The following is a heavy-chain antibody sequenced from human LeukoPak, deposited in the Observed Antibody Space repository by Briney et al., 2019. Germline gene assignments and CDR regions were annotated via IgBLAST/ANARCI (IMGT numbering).Heavy chain of an antibody. CDR3: ARKEYYGDYTFDI. CDR2: ISGSGGST. V-gene: IGHV3-23*01. Sequence: PGGSLRLSCAASGFTFSSYAMSWVRQAPGKGLEWVSAISGSGGSTYYADSVKGRFTISRDNSKNTLYLQMNSLRAEDTAVYYCARKEYYGDYTFDIWGQGTMVTVSS. CDR1: GFTFSSYA. J-gene: IGHJ3*02. D-gene: IGHD4-17*01.